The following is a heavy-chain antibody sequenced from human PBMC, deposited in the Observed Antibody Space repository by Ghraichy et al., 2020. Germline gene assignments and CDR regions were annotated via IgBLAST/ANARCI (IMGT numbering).Heavy chain of an antibody. CDR3: ANNIAVAGIYAFDI. Sequence: SETLSLTCAVSGYSISSSNWWGWIRQPPGKGLEWIGYIYYSGSTYYNPSLKSRVTMSVDTSKNQFSLKLSSVTAVDTAVYYCANNIAVAGIYAFDIWGQGTMVTVSS. CDR2: IYYSGST. V-gene: IGHV4-28*01. J-gene: IGHJ3*02. CDR1: GYSISSSNW. D-gene: IGHD6-19*01.